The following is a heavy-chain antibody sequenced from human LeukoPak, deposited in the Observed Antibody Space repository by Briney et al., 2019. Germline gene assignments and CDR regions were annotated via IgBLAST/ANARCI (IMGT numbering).Heavy chain of an antibody. Sequence: GGSLRLSCAASGFTFNDYAMSWFRQASGKGLEWVSAIRGSGDSTYYVDSVKGRFTISRDNSKNTLYLQMNSLRAEDTAVYYCAKGPLGQWLVHRYFDYWGQGTLVTVSS. CDR2: IRGSGDST. CDR1: GFTFNDYA. CDR3: AKGPLGQWLVHRYFDY. J-gene: IGHJ4*02. D-gene: IGHD6-19*01. V-gene: IGHV3-23*01.